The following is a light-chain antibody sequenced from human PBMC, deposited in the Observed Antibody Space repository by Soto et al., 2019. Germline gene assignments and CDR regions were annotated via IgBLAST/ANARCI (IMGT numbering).Light chain of an antibody. CDR1: QSISNNL. Sequence: EIVLTQSPGTLSLSPGERATLPCWTSQSISNNLLAWYQQKPGQAPRLLIYGASNRAAGIPARFSGSGSGTDFTLTISRLEPEDFAVYYCQQYGSSPRTFGQGTKLEIK. CDR2: GAS. V-gene: IGKV3-20*01. CDR3: QQYGSSPRT. J-gene: IGKJ2*01.